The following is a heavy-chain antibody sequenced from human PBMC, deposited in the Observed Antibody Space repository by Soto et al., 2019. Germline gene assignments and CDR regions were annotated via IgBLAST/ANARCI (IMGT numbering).Heavy chain of an antibody. Sequence: QVQLQQWGAGLLKPSETLSLTCAVYGGSFSGYYWSWIRQPPGKGLEWIGEINHSGSTNYNPSLKSRVTISVDTSKNQFSLKLSSVTAADTAVYYCATIAAAGTKEVGDYWGQGTLVTVSS. CDR2: INHSGST. V-gene: IGHV4-34*01. J-gene: IGHJ4*02. CDR3: ATIAAAGTKEVGDY. D-gene: IGHD6-13*01. CDR1: GGSFSGYY.